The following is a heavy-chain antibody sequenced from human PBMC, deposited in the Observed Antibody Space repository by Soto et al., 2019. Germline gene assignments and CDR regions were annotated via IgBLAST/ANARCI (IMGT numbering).Heavy chain of an antibody. CDR2: ISYDGSNK. V-gene: IGHV3-30*18. D-gene: IGHD6-13*01. J-gene: IGHJ4*02. Sequence: PGGSLRLSCAASGFTFSSYGMHWVRQAPGKGLEWVAVISYDGSNKYYADSVKGRFTISRDNSKNTLYLQMNSLRAEDTAVYYCAKDLGPGISKQQLVIDYWGQGTLVTVSS. CDR3: AKDLGPGISKQQLVIDY. CDR1: GFTFSSYG.